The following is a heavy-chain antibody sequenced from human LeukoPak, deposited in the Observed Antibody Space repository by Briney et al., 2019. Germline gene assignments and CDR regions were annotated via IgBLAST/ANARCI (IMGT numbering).Heavy chain of an antibody. D-gene: IGHD6-19*01. Sequence: SETLSLTCTVSGGSISSGSYYWSWIRQPAGKGLEWIGRMYTSGSTNYNPSLKSRVTISVDTSKNQFSLKLRSVTAADTAVYYCARGSNISGWYKYYYYYLDVWGKGTTVTVSS. V-gene: IGHV4-61*02. CDR1: GGSISSGSYY. CDR2: MYTSGST. CDR3: ARGSNISGWYKYYYYYLDV. J-gene: IGHJ6*03.